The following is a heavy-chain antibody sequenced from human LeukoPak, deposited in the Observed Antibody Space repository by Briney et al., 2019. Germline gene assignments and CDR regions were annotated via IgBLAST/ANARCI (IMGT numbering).Heavy chain of an antibody. D-gene: IGHD3-22*01. V-gene: IGHV4-61*05. J-gene: IGHJ4*02. CDR2: IYYSGST. CDR3: ARAGYYDSSGYSY. CDR1: AGSISSSNYY. Sequence: SETLSLTCTVSAGSISSSNYYWGWLRQPPGKGLEWIGYIYYSGSTNYNPSLKSRVTISVDTSKNQFSLKLSSVTAADTAVYYCARAGYYDSSGYSYWGQGTLVTVSS.